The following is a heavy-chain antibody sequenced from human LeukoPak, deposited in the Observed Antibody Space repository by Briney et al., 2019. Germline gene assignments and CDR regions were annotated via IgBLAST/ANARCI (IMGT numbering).Heavy chain of an antibody. CDR1: GGSFSGYY. Sequence: PSETLSLTCAVYGGSFSGYYWSWIRQPPGKGLEWIGEINHSGSTNYNPSLKSRVTISVDTSKNQFSLKLSSVTAADTAVYYCARNGHVPYYDFWSGYRGYYYMDVWGKGTTVTVSS. CDR2: INHSGST. V-gene: IGHV4-34*01. CDR3: ARNGHVPYYDFWSGYRGYYYMDV. D-gene: IGHD3-3*01. J-gene: IGHJ6*03.